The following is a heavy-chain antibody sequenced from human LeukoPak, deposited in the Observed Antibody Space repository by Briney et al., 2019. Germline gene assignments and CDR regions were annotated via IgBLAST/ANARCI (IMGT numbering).Heavy chain of an antibody. D-gene: IGHD1-26*01. V-gene: IGHV4-59*08. Sequence: SETLSLTCTVSGGSISSYYWSWIRQPPGKGLEWIGYIYYSGSTNYNPSLKSRVTISVDTFKNQFSLKLSSVTAADTAVYYCASSGGGSSDYWGQGTLVTVSS. CDR1: GGSISSYY. CDR2: IYYSGST. CDR3: ASSGGGSSDY. J-gene: IGHJ4*02.